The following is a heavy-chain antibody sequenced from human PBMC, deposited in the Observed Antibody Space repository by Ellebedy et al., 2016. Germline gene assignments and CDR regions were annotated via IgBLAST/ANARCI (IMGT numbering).Heavy chain of an antibody. CDR2: ISASGGST. V-gene: IGHV3-23*01. J-gene: IGHJ3*02. CDR1: GFTFSSYA. CDR3: AKDLSGSYALGAFDI. Sequence: GESLKISXAASGFTFSSYAMHWVRQAPGKGLEWVSTISASGGSTYYADSVKGRFTISRDNAKNSLYLQMNSLRAEDTALYYCAKDLSGSYALGAFDIWGQGTMVTVSS. D-gene: IGHD1-26*01.